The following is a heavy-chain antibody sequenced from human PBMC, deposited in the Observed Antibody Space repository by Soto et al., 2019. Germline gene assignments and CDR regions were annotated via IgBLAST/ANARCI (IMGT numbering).Heavy chain of an antibody. D-gene: IGHD4-17*01. CDR2: IYNSGAT. V-gene: IGHV4-59*01. J-gene: IGHJ4*02. CDR1: GDSMIGSY. Sequence: QVRLQESGPGLVKPSETLSLGCSVSGDSMIGSYWTWIRQPPGSGLQWLGYIYNSGATAYNSSLKSRITVSIDTPNNRFSLNLRSVTATDTAVDYCVRNKVTTMRFFDFWGPGKMVTVSS. CDR3: VRNKVTTMRFFDF.